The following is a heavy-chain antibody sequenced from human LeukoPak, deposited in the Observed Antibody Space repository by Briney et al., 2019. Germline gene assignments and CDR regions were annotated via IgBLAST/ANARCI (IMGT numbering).Heavy chain of an antibody. V-gene: IGHV3-66*01. CDR3: AGELLWFGERLGAFDI. D-gene: IGHD3-10*01. CDR2: IYRGGST. J-gene: IGHJ3*02. Sequence: PGRSLTLSCAAFGLPVSSNYTRWGRPAPGKGLEWVSLIYRGGSTYYSGYVEGRFTISRDNSKNTLYLQMNSLRAEDTAVYYCAGELLWFGERLGAFDIWGQGTMVTVSS. CDR1: GLPVSSNY.